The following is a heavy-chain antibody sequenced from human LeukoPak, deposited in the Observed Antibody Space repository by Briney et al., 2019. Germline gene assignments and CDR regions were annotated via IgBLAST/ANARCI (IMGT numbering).Heavy chain of an antibody. CDR2: IGTAGDT. Sequence: GGSLRLSCAASGFTFSSYDMHWVRQATGKGLEWVSAIGTAGDTYYPGSVKGRFTISRENAKNSLYLQMNSLRAGDTAVYYCAKDLKIFGVVTLFDYWGQGTLVTVSS. D-gene: IGHD3-3*01. J-gene: IGHJ4*02. CDR3: AKDLKIFGVVTLFDY. CDR1: GFTFSSYD. V-gene: IGHV3-13*01.